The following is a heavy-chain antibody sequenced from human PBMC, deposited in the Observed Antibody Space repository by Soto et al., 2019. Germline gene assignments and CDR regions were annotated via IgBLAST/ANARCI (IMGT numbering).Heavy chain of an antibody. V-gene: IGHV3-11*01. CDR2: ISSGGSTI. D-gene: IGHD6-6*01. J-gene: IGHJ4*02. CDR1: GFTFSDYY. CDR3: ARNMLDSSSFDY. Sequence: GGSLRLSCAASGFTFSDYYMNWIRQAPGKGLEWVSYISSGGSTIYYADSVKGRFTISRDTAKNSLYLQMNSLRAEDTAVYYCARNMLDSSSFDYWGQGTLVTVSS.